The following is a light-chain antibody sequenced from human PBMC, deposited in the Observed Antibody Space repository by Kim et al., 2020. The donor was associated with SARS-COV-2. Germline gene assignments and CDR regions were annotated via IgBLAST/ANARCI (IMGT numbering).Light chain of an antibody. CDR2: HDS. CDR3: QVWGRGSV. CDR1: NVGSYS. V-gene: IGLV3-21*04. J-gene: IGLJ3*02. Sequence: SYELTQPPSVSMAPGKTANITCGGTNVGSYSVHWYQQKPGQAPVLVIFHDSARPSGIPERFSGSNSGDTATLTISRVEAGDEADYYCQVWGRGSVFGGGTQLTVL.